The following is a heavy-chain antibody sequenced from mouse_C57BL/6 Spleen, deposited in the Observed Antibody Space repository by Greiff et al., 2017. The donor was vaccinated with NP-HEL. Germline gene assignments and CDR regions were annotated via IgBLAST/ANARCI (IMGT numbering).Heavy chain of an antibody. CDR2: INPNNGGT. V-gene: IGHV1-26*01. CDR1: GYTFTDYY. CDR3: ARSGSNYDYYANGD. Sequence: EVQLQQSGPELVKPGASVKISCKASGYTFTDYYMHWVKQSHGKSLEWIGDINPNNGGTSYNQKFKGKATLTVDKSSSTAYMELRSLTSEDSAVYYCARSGSNYDYYANGDWGQGTSVTVSS. D-gene: IGHD2-5*01. J-gene: IGHJ4*01.